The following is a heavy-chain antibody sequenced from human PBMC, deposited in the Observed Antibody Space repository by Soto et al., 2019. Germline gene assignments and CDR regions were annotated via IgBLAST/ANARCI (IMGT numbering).Heavy chain of an antibody. CDR2: IYYSGST. CDR3: ARHPNYGSTDY. CDR1: GGSISSYY. V-gene: IGHV4-59*08. D-gene: IGHD3-10*01. Sequence: SETLSLTCTVSGGSISSYYWSWIRQPPGKGLEWIGYIYYSGSTNYNPSLKSRVTISVDTSKNQFSLKLSSVTAADTAVYYCARHPNYGSTDYWGQGTLVTVSS. J-gene: IGHJ4*02.